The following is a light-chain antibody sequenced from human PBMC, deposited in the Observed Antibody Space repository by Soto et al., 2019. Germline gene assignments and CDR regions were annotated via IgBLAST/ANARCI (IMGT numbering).Light chain of an antibody. CDR2: GVH. J-gene: IGLJ2*01. V-gene: IGLV2-14*01. CDR3: SSYTSSSTVL. Sequence: QSALTQPASVSGSPGQSITISCTGTSSDVGAYHYVSWYQQHPGKAHKLMIYGVHNRPSGVSNRFSCSKSGNTASLTISGLPAEDEADYYCSSYTSSSTVLFGGGTKLTVL. CDR1: SSDVGAYHY.